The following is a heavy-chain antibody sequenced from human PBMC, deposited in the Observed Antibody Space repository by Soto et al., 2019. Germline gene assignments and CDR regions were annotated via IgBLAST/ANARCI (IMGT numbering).Heavy chain of an antibody. V-gene: IGHV3-23*01. D-gene: IGHD3-9*01. Sequence: DVQLLESGGGLVQSGGSLRLSCAASGFNFRNYAMNWVGQAPGKGLEWVSGISFGGRTTSYADSVKGRFTISRDDSENTVYLQMNNLGADDTAIYYCAKDKTTIGDAFDLWGQGTTVTVSS. J-gene: IGHJ3*01. CDR2: ISFGGRTT. CDR1: GFNFRNYA. CDR3: AKDKTTIGDAFDL.